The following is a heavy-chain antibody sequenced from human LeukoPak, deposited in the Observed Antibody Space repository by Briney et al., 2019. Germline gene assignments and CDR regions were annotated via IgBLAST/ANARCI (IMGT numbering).Heavy chain of an antibody. CDR3: ARRLHYYYMDV. V-gene: IGHV1-2*06. CDR2: INPNSGGT. J-gene: IGHJ6*03. Sequence: GASVKVSCKASGYTFTGYYMHWVRQAPGQGLEWMGRINPNSGGTNYAQKLQGRVTMTTDTSTSTAYMELRSLRSDDTAVYYCARRLHYYYMDVWGKGTTVTVSS. CDR1: GYTFTGYY.